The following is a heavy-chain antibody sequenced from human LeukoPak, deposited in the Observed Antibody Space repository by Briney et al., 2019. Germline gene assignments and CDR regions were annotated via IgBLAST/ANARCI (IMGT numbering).Heavy chain of an antibody. CDR1: GGSIGSSSYY. Sequence: SETLSLTCTVAGGSIGSSSYYWGWIRQPPGKGLAWIGSIYYSGSTYYNPSLKSRVTISVDTSKNQFSLKLSSVTAADTAVYYCASLRERSYYARGFDYWGQGTLVTVSS. J-gene: IGHJ4*02. CDR3: ASLRERSYYARGFDY. D-gene: IGHD1-26*01. CDR2: IYYSGST. V-gene: IGHV4-39*01.